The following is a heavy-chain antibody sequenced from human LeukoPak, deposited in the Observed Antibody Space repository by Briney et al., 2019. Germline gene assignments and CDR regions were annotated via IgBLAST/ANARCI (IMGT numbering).Heavy chain of an antibody. CDR2: ISTGGST. CDR1: GLTVSRHY. D-gene: IGHD2-15*01. Sequence: GGSLRLSCVASGLTVSRHYMTWVRQAPGKGLEWLSVISTGGSTNYADSVKGRFTISRDNSKNILYLQMNSLRAEDTAVYFCVRGYSFGPYGMDVWGQGTTVTVSS. V-gene: IGHV3-53*01. CDR3: VRGYSFGPYGMDV. J-gene: IGHJ6*02.